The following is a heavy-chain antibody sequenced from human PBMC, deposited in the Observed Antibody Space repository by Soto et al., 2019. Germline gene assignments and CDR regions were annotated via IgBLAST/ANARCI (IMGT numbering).Heavy chain of an antibody. CDR3: ARLTNYYDSSGANWYFDL. V-gene: IGHV5-51*01. CDR1: GYSFTSYW. J-gene: IGHJ2*01. Sequence: GESLKISCKGSGYSFTSYWIGWVRQMPGKGLEGMGIIYPGDSDTRYSPSFQGQVTISADRSISTAYLQWSSLKASDTAMYYRARLTNYYDSSGANWYFDLWGRGTLVTVSS. D-gene: IGHD3-22*01. CDR2: IYPGDSDT.